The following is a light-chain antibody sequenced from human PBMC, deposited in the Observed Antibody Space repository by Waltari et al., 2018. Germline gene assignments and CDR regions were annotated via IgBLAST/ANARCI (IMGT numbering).Light chain of an antibody. J-gene: IGLJ2*01. V-gene: IGLV2-14*03. Sequence: QSALTQPASVSGSPGQSITISCTGTSSDVGAFNYVSWYQQHPGKAPKLIIYDVTNRPAWVSSRLSASKLGNRASLTISGLQADGEADYYCSSYSSSSALRVVGGGTKLTVL. CDR2: DVT. CDR3: SSYSSSSALRV. CDR1: SSDVGAFNY.